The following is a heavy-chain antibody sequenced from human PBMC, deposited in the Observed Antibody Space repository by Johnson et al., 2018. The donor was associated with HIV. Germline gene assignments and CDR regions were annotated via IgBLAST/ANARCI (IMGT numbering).Heavy chain of an antibody. J-gene: IGHJ3*02. V-gene: IGHV3-11*04. CDR2: ISSSGSTI. CDR1: GFTFSDYY. D-gene: IGHD3-10*01. Sequence: QVQLVESGGGLVKPGGSLRLSCAASGFTFSDYYMSWIRQAPGKGLEWVSYISSSGSTIYYADSVKGRFTISRDNSKNTLYLQMNSLKAEDTAVYYCARESLEFWSRGAFDIWGQGTMVTVSS. CDR3: ARESLEFWSRGAFDI.